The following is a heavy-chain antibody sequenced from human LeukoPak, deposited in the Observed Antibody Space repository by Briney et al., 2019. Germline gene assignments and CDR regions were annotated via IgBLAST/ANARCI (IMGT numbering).Heavy chain of an antibody. J-gene: IGHJ2*01. CDR2: IYHSGGT. CDR3: ARTYYYDSSGYYEWYFDL. CDR1: GGSISSGGYS. V-gene: IGHV4-30-2*01. D-gene: IGHD3-22*01. Sequence: SETLSLTCAVSGGSISSGGYSWSWIRQPPGKGLEWIGYIYHSGGTYYNPSLKSRVTISVDRSKNQFSLKLSSVTAADTAVCYCARTYYYDSSGYYEWYFDLWGRGTLVTVSS.